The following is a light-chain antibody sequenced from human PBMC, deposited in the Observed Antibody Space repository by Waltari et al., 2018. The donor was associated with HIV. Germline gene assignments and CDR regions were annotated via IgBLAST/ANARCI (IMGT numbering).Light chain of an antibody. CDR1: SSDVGRYNY. J-gene: IGLJ2*01. V-gene: IGLV2-14*03. CDR2: DVS. Sequence: LTQPASVSGSPGQSITLSCTGASSDVGRYNYVSWYQHHPGKAPKLIIYDVSNRPSGVSNRFSGSKSGTTASLTISGLQAEDEADYYCSSYTSSRTVVFGGGTKLTVL. CDR3: SSYTSSRTVV.